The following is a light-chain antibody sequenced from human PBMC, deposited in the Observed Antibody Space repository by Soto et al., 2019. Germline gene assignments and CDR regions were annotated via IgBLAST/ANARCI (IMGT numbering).Light chain of an antibody. CDR1: QTIGTY. J-gene: IGKJ1*01. V-gene: IGKV1-39*01. CDR3: QQSATTPWT. CDR2: GTS. Sequence: IQMTQSPSSLSASVGDRVTITCRASQTIGTYLNWYRQHQGKAPELLIYGTSNVQSGAPSRFSGSGSGTDFTLTITSLQPEDFATYYCQQSATTPWTFGLGTKVEIK.